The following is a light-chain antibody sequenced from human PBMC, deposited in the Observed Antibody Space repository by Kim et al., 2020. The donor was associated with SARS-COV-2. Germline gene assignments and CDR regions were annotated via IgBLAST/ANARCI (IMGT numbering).Light chain of an antibody. Sequence: DIQMTQSSFPVSAFLGDRVTISCRASQFVSSSVAWYQQKPGKAPKLLLYASSSLRSGVSPRFSGSGSGTDFTLTITNVQPEDFATYYCQQTDTVPYTFGQGTKLEIK. CDR2: ASS. J-gene: IGKJ2*01. V-gene: IGKV1-12*01. CDR3: QQTDTVPYT. CDR1: QFVSSS.